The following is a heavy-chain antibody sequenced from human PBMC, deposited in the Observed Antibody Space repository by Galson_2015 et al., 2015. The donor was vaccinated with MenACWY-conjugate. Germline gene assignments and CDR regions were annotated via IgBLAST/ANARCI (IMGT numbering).Heavy chain of an antibody. CDR3: AKGRVITAWFDP. V-gene: IGHV3-23*01. CDR1: RFTFSSYA. D-gene: IGHD3-22*01. CDR2: ISGSGGST. J-gene: IGHJ5*02. Sequence: SLRLSCAASRFTFSSYAMNWVRQAPGKGLEWVSGISGSGGSTFYADSVKGRFTISRDNSKNTLSLQMSSLRGDDTAVYYCAKGRVITAWFDPWGQGTLVTVSS.